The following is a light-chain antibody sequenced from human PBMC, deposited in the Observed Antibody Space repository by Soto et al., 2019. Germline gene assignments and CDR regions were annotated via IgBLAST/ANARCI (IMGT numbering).Light chain of an antibody. V-gene: IGLV2-11*01. CDR2: DVT. Sequence: QSALTQPRSVSGSPGQSVTISCTGTSTDVGGYNYVSWYQHHPGKAPKLMIYDVTKRPSGVPDRFSGSKSGNTASLTVSGLQADDEADYYCCAFAGSYSSYVFGTGTKVTVL. CDR1: STDVGGYNY. CDR3: CAFAGSYSSYV. J-gene: IGLJ1*01.